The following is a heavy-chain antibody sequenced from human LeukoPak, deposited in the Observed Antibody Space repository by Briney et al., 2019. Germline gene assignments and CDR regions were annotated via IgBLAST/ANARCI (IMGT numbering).Heavy chain of an antibody. CDR3: ARGGDDGIVVVPAAGSGFDP. CDR2: IYTRGST. V-gene: IGHV4-61*02. D-gene: IGHD2-2*01. CDR1: GGSISSGSYY. Sequence: SQTLSLTCSVSGGSISSGSYYWSWIRQPAGKGREWIGRIYTRGSTNYNPSLKSRVTISVDPSKNQFSLKLSSVTAADTAVYYCARGGDDGIVVVPAAGSGFDPWGQGTLVTVSS. J-gene: IGHJ5*02.